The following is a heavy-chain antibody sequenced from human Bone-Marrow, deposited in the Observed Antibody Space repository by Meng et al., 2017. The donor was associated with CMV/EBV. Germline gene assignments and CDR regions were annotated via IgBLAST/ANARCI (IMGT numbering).Heavy chain of an antibody. V-gene: IGHV1-8*01. CDR1: GNTFTSYD. D-gene: IGHD5-12*01. J-gene: IGHJ3*02. CDR3: ARTYISGYYLKGAFDI. Sequence: ASVKVSCKASGNTFTSYDINWVRQATGQGLEWMGRMNPKSGNTGHAQKFQGRVTMTRNTSISRVYMELSRLRSEDTAMYYCARTYISGYYLKGAFDIWGQGTMVTVSS. CDR2: MNPKSGNT.